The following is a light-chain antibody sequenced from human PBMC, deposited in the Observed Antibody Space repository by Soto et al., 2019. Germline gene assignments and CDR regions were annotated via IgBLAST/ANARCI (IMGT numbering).Light chain of an antibody. J-gene: IGKJ1*01. CDR1: QTINNN. V-gene: IGKV3-15*01. CDR3: QQYNNWPRT. Sequence: VMTQATATLSVSPGERATLSCRASQTINNNVAWYQLKDGQVPRLVIYGASTRATDIPARFSGSGSGTEFTLTISSLQSEDFAVYYCQQYNNWPRTFGQGTKVDIK. CDR2: GAS.